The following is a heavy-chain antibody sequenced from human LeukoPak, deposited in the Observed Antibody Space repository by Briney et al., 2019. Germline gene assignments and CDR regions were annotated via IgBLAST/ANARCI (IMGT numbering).Heavy chain of an antibody. Sequence: SQTLSLTCTVSDGSISSGGYYWSWIRQHPGKGLEWIGYIYYSGSTYYNPSLKSRVTISVDTSKNQFSLKLSSVTAADTAVYYCARDSRYYYDSSGYYSNYYYYYMDVWGKGTTVTVSS. CDR3: ARDSRYYYDSSGYYSNYYYYYMDV. D-gene: IGHD3-22*01. V-gene: IGHV4-31*03. CDR2: IYYSGST. J-gene: IGHJ6*03. CDR1: DGSISSGGYY.